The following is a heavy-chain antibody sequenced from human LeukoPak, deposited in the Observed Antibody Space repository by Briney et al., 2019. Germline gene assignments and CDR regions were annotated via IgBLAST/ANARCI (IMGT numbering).Heavy chain of an antibody. CDR1: GGTFSSYA. J-gene: IGHJ5*02. CDR2: IIPIFGTA. D-gene: IGHD1-14*01. Sequence: ASVKVSCKASGGTFSSYAISWVRQAPGQGLEWMGGIIPIFGTANYAQKFQGRVTITADESTSTAYMELSSLRSEDTAVYYCAGGGWAPENWFDPWGQGTLVTVSS. CDR3: AGGGWAPENWFDP. V-gene: IGHV1-69*01.